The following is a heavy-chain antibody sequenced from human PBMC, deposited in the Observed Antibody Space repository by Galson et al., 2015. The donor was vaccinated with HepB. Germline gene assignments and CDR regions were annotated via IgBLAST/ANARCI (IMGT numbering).Heavy chain of an antibody. V-gene: IGHV1-2*06. D-gene: IGHD4/OR15-4a*01. CDR3: ARFVTMATEVDF. J-gene: IGHJ4*02. CDR1: GYTFTGYY. Sequence: SVKVSCKASGYTFTGYYIHWMRQAPGQGLEWMGRINPSSGGIDYAQKFQGRVTMTRDTSISTAYMELSGLRSDDTAVYYCARFVTMATEVDFWGQGTLVTVSS. CDR2: INPSSGGI.